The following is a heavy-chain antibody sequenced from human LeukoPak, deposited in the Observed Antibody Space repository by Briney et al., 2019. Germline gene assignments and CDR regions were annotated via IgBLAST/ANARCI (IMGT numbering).Heavy chain of an antibody. CDR3: ANPPPYYYGSGSYLGDAFDI. CDR1: GGTFSSYA. J-gene: IGHJ3*02. V-gene: IGHV1-69*04. CDR2: IIPILGIA. Sequence: GASVKVSCKASGGTFSSYAISWVRQAPGQGLEWMGRIIPILGIANYAQKFQGRVTITADKSTSTAYMELSSLRSEDTAVYYCANPPPYYYGSGSYLGDAFDIWGQGTMVTVSS. D-gene: IGHD3-10*01.